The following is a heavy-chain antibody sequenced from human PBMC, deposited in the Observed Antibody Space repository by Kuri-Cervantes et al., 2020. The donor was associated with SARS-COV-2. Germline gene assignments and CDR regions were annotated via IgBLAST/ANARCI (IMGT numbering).Heavy chain of an antibody. CDR1: GFTFSDYQ. V-gene: IGHV3-11*01. CDR2: ISSSGSTI. J-gene: IGHJ6*02. CDR3: ARDDSSSSRPGYGYGMDV. Sequence: GESLKISCAASGFTFSDYQMSWIRQAPGKGLEWVSYISSSGSTIYYADSVKGRFTISRDNSKNTLYLQMNSLRAEDTAVYYCARDDSSSSRPGYGYGMDVWGQGTTVTVSS. D-gene: IGHD6-6*01.